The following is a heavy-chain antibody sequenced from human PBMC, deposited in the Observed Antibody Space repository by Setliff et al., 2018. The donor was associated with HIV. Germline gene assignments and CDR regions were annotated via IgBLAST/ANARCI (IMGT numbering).Heavy chain of an antibody. J-gene: IGHJ4*02. V-gene: IGHV3-23*01. D-gene: IGHD6-19*01. CDR3: ARSPRIGVAGEFEY. CDR1: GFTFSGYA. Sequence: GGSLRLSCAASGFTFSGYAMSWVRQAPGKGLEWVSAISGSGGSTYYADSVKGRFTISRDNAKNSLYLQMNSLRAEDTAVYYCARSPRIGVAGEFEYWGQGTLVTVSS. CDR2: ISGSGGST.